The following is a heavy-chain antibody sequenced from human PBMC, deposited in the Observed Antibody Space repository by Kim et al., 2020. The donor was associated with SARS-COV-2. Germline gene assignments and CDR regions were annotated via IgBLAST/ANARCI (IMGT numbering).Heavy chain of an antibody. J-gene: IGHJ6*02. D-gene: IGHD6-13*01. CDR1: GGSISSYY. Sequence: SETLSLTCTVSGGSISSYYWSWIRQPPGKGLEWLGYIYYSGSTNYNPSLKSRVTISVDTSKNQFSLKLSSVTAADTAVYYCARGNSSFYYYYDMDVCGQG. V-gene: IGHV4-59*01. CDR2: IYYSGST. CDR3: ARGNSSFYYYYDMDV.